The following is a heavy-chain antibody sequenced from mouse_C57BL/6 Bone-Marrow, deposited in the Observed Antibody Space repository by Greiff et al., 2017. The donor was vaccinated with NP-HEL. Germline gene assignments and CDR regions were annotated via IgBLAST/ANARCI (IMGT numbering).Heavy chain of an antibody. D-gene: IGHD1-1*01. CDR2: GQGLEWIG. V-gene: IGHV1-87*01. CDR1: YTFSRRVH. J-gene: IGHJ1*03. Sequence: LVESGPELARPWASVKISCQAFYTFSRRVHFAIRDTNYWMQWVKQRPGQGLEWIGAIYPGNGDTSYNQKFKGKATFTADKSSSTAYMQLSSLTSEDSAVYYCASVYGHWYFDVWGTGTTVTVSS. CDR3: SEDSAVYYCASVYGHWYFDV.